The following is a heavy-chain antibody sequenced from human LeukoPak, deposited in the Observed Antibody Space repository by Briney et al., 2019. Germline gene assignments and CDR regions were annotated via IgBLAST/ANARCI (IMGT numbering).Heavy chain of an antibody. J-gene: IGHJ3*02. Sequence: SGGSLRLSCAASGFTFSSYFMNWVRKAPGKGLEWVSSISTLSTYAHYADSVKGRFTISRDNAKNSLYLQMNSLRPEDTAVYYCARDGPYSDSWSGPFASDMWGQGTMVIVSS. CDR3: ARDGPYSDSWSGPFASDM. V-gene: IGHV3-21*01. CDR1: GFTFSSYF. D-gene: IGHD3-3*01. CDR2: ISTLSTYA.